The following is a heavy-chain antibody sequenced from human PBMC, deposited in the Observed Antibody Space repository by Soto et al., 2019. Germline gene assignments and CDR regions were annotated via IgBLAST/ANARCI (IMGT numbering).Heavy chain of an antibody. D-gene: IGHD3-3*01. J-gene: IGHJ6*02. Sequence: ASVRVSCKVSGYTLTELSMHWVRQAPGKGLEWMGGFDPEDGETIYAQKFQGRVTMTEDTSTDTAYMELSSLRSEDTAVYYCAKDSAAWSGLDYYYRTDVWGPGTTVTVSS. CDR3: AKDSAAWSGLDYYYRTDV. CDR1: GYTLTELS. V-gene: IGHV1-24*01. CDR2: FDPEDGET.